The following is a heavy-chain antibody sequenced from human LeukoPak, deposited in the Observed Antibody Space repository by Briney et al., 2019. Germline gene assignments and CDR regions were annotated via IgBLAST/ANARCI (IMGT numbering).Heavy chain of an antibody. D-gene: IGHD6-13*01. CDR1: GFTFDDYA. CDR3: ARDGGSSWYLYYYYYMDV. Sequence: GRSLRLSCAASGFTFDDYAMHWVRQAPGKGLEWVSGISWNSGSIGYADSVKGRFTISRDNAKNSLYLQMNSLRAEDTAVCYCARDGGSSWYLYYYYYMDVWGKGTTVTVSS. V-gene: IGHV3-9*01. J-gene: IGHJ6*03. CDR2: ISWNSGSI.